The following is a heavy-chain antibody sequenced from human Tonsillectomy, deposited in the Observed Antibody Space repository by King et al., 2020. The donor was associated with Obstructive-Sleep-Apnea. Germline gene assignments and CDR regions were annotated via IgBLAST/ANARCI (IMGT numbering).Heavy chain of an antibody. J-gene: IGHJ6*02. CDR3: ARDHSGSYFYYYYGMDV. CDR1: GDSISSSSYY. CDR2: TYYSGST. D-gene: IGHD1-26*01. Sequence: QLQESGPGLVKPSETLSLTCTVSGDSISSSSYYWAWIRQPPGKGLEWIGSTYYSGSTYYNPSLKSRATISLDTSENQFSLKLSSVTAADTAVYFCARDHSGSYFYYYYGMDVWGQGTTVTVSS. V-gene: IGHV4-39*07.